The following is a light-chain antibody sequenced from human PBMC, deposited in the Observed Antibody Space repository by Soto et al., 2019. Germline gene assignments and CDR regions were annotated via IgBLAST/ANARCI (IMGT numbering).Light chain of an antibody. CDR1: SSDVGAYNY. J-gene: IGLJ3*02. Sequence: QSALTQPASVSGSPGQSITISCTGTSSDVGAYNYVSWYQQHPGKAPKLMIYEVSNRPSGVSNRFSGSKSGNTASLTISGLQAEDEGDYYCRSYTSGSPGVFGGGTKVTVL. CDR2: EVS. CDR3: RSYTSGSPGV. V-gene: IGLV2-14*01.